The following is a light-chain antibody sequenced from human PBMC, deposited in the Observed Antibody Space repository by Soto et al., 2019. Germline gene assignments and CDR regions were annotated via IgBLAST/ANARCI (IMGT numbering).Light chain of an antibody. CDR3: QQRSNWHPIT. J-gene: IGKJ5*01. CDR2: GAY. V-gene: IGKV3-11*01. Sequence: DIVLTQSPVTLSLSPGHGAALSWRASQSVSRNLAWYHKKTGQATRLIIYGAYTRATGIPARFSGSGSGTDFTLTISSLEPEDFAVYYCQQRSNWHPITFGQGTRLEIK. CDR1: QSVSRN.